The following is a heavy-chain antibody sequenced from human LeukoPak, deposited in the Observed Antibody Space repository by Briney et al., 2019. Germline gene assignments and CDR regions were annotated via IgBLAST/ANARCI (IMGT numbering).Heavy chain of an antibody. CDR1: GFTFSSYA. CDR3: AKSSIGSSIWLLDY. V-gene: IGHV3-23*01. Sequence: GGSLRLPCAASGFTFSSYAMSWVRQAPGKGLEWVSGISGSGTRTYYADSVKGRFTISRDNSKNTLYLQMNSLRADDTALYYCAKSSIGSSIWLLDYRGQGTLVTVSS. D-gene: IGHD6-13*01. CDR2: ISGSGTRT. J-gene: IGHJ4*02.